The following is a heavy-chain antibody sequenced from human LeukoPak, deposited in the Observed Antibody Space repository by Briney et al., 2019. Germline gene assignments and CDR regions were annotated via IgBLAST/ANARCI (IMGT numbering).Heavy chain of an antibody. D-gene: IGHD1-1*01. CDR1: GFTFSSYW. CDR2: INSDGSST. J-gene: IGHJ6*03. V-gene: IGHV3-74*01. CDR3: ARDSFGTTFNYYYMDV. Sequence: GGSLRLSCAASGFTFSSYWMHWVRQAPGKGLVWVSRINSDGSSTSYADSVKGRFTISRDNAKNTLYLQMDSLRAEDTAVYYCARDSFGTTFNYYYMDVWGKGTTVTVSS.